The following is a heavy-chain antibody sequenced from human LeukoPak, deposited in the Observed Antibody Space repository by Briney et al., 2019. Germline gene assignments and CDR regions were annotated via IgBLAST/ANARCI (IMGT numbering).Heavy chain of an antibody. CDR1: GYTLTELS. J-gene: IGHJ1*01. V-gene: IGHV1-24*01. Sequence: ASVKVSCKVSGYTLTELSMHWVRQAPGKGLEWMGGFDPEDGETIYAQKFQGRVTMTEDTSTDTAYMELSSLRSEDTAVYYCATAGLTYYYDSSGYYRPEYFQHWGQGTLVTVSS. D-gene: IGHD3-22*01. CDR3: ATAGLTYYYDSSGYYRPEYFQH. CDR2: FDPEDGET.